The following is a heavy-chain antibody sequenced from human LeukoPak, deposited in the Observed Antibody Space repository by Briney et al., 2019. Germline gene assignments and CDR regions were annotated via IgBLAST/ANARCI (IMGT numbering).Heavy chain of an antibody. V-gene: IGHV3-9*01. Sequence: GRPLRLSCAASGFTFDDYAMHWVRQAPGKGLEWVSGISWNSGSIGYADSVKGRFTISRDNAKNSLYLQMNSLRAEDTALYYCAKDMGGSYPLGLDYWGQGTLVTVSS. CDR2: ISWNSGSI. CDR1: GFTFDDYA. D-gene: IGHD1-26*01. CDR3: AKDMGGSYPLGLDY. J-gene: IGHJ4*02.